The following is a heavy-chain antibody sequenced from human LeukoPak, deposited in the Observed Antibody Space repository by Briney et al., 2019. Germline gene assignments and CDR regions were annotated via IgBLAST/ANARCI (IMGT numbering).Heavy chain of an antibody. Sequence: PGGSLRLSCAASGFTFSSYWMSWVRQAPGKGLEWVANIKQDGSEKYYVDSVKGRFTISRDNAKNSLYLQMNSLRAEDTAVYYCARDCQHSSSSLVSGGAFDIWGQGTMVTVSS. D-gene: IGHD6-6*01. CDR2: IKQDGSEK. CDR3: ARDCQHSSSSLVSGGAFDI. V-gene: IGHV3-7*01. CDR1: GFTFSSYW. J-gene: IGHJ3*02.